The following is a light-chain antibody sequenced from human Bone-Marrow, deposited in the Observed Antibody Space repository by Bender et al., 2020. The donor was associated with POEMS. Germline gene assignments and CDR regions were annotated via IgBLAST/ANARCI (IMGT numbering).Light chain of an antibody. CDR3: QVWDSFSDGLWV. V-gene: IGLV3-21*02. CDR2: EDS. Sequence: SYALTQPPSVSVAPGQTARITCGGNNIGSRAVHWYQQQPGQAPVLVVYEDSDRPSGIPERVSGSNSGNTATLTISRVEAGDEADYYCQVWDSFSDGLWVFGGGTKLTVL. CDR1: NIGSRA. J-gene: IGLJ3*02.